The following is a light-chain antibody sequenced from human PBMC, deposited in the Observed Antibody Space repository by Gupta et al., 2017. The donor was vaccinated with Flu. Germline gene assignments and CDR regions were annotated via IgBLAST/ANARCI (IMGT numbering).Light chain of an antibody. Sequence: PVLTPSSSASASRGSTFTLTCTVTHGHLAFIITWHQQQPGKAPQFLMKVEHTGTYTKGSGVPDRFSVSVSGAARYLTTATVQAEEEADYYCETEDTDTSNRVFGGGTTLTVL. CDR3: ETEDTDTSNRV. CDR1: HGHLAFI. CDR2: VEHTGTY. V-gene: IGLV4-60*03. J-gene: IGLJ3*02.